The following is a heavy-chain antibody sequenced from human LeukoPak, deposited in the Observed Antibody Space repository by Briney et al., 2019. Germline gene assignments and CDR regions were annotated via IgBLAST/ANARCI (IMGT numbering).Heavy chain of an antibody. Sequence: ASVKVSCKASGYIFSGYYMHWVRQAPGQGLEWMGWINPNSGGTNHARKFRGRATMTRDTSISTAYMELRGLRSDDTAVYYCARVSRYYDSSGYYYRYWGQGTLVTVSS. CDR1: GYIFSGYY. D-gene: IGHD3-22*01. V-gene: IGHV1-2*02. CDR2: INPNSGGT. J-gene: IGHJ4*02. CDR3: ARVSRYYDSSGYYYRY.